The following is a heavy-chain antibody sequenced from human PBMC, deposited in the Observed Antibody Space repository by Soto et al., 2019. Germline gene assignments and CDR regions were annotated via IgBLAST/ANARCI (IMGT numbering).Heavy chain of an antibody. V-gene: IGHV1-8*01. Sequence: QVQLVQSGAEVKKPGASVKVSCKASGYTFTSYDINWVRQATGQGLEWMGWMNPNSGNTGYAQKFQGRVTMTRNTSISTAYMELSSLRSEDTAVYYCARGLPLWFGENPYYFDYWGQGTLVTVSS. CDR3: ARGLPLWFGENPYYFDY. D-gene: IGHD3-10*01. J-gene: IGHJ4*02. CDR2: MNPNSGNT. CDR1: GYTFTSYD.